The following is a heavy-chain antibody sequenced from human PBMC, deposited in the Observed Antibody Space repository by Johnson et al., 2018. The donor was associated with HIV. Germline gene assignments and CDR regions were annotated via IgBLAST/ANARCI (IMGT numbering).Heavy chain of an antibody. Sequence: VQLVESGGGLIQPGESLRLSCAASGFSVSNNHMTWVRQAPGKGLEWVSVIYSGDNTYYADSVKGRFIISRDNFKNTLYLQMNSLRAEDTAVYYCATHSGNFFLDAFDIWGQGTMVTVSS. D-gene: IGHD1-26*01. J-gene: IGHJ3*02. V-gene: IGHV3-53*01. CDR2: IYSGDNT. CDR1: GFSVSNNH. CDR3: ATHSGNFFLDAFDI.